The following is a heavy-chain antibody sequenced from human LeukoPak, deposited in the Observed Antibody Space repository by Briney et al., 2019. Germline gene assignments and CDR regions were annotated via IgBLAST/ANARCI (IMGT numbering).Heavy chain of an antibody. CDR1: GGTFSSYA. CDR3: ARLHGFLEWLFYFDY. CDR2: IIPIFGTA. V-gene: IGHV1-69*13. J-gene: IGHJ4*02. D-gene: IGHD3-3*01. Sequence: ASVKVSCKASGGTFSSYAISWVRQAPGQGLEWMGGIIPIFGTANYAQKLQGRVTITADESPSTAYMQRSSLRSEDTAVYYGARLHGFLEWLFYFDYWGQGTLVTVSS.